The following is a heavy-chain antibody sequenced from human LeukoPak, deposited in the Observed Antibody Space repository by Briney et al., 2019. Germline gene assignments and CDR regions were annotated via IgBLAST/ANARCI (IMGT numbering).Heavy chain of an antibody. V-gene: IGHV3-15*01. CDR2: IKGKPDGGAI. CDR3: TTDPRY. Sequence: PGGSLRISCSASGLGRSFKETWMSWVRRAPGKGLEWIGRIKGKPDGGAIDYIAPVRGRFSISRDDSKNLVFLQMDSLKIEDTAVYYCTTDPRYWSQGTMVTVSS. CDR1: GLGRSFKETW. J-gene: IGHJ4*02.